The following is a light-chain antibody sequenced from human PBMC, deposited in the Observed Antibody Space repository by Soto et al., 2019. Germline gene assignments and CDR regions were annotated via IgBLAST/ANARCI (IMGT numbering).Light chain of an antibody. J-gene: IGLJ3*02. Sequence: QSALTQPASVSGSPGQSITISCNGTNSDVGSHNFVSWYQQYPGTAPKLLIYEASKRPSGLSNRFSGSKSGNTASLTISGLQAEDEADYYCCSLTNGATWVFGGGTKLTVL. CDR2: EAS. CDR3: CSLTNGATWV. V-gene: IGLV2-23*01. CDR1: NSDVGSHNF.